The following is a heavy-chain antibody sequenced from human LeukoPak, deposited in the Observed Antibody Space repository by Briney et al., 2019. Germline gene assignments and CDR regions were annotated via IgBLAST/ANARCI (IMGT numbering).Heavy chain of an antibody. J-gene: IGHJ6*03. CDR1: GYTFTSYY. V-gene: IGHV1-46*01. CDR3: ASPDCSSTSCYPGYYYYYYMDV. CDR2: INPSGGST. Sequence: ASVKVSCKASGYTFTSYYMHWVRQAPGQGLEWMGIINPSGGSTSYAQKFQGRVTMTRDTSTSTVYMELSSLRSEDTAVYYCASPDCSSTSCYPGYYYYYYMDVWGKGTTVTVSS. D-gene: IGHD2-2*01.